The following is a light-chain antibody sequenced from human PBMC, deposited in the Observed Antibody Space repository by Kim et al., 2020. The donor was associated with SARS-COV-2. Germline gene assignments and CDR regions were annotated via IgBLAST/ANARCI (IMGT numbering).Light chain of an antibody. CDR3: HHNGSSAHPIT. V-gene: IGKV3-20*01. Sequence: EIVLTQSPGTLSLSPGERATLSCRASQIVSSSYLAWYQQKVGQAPRLLIYAASSRATGIPDRFSGSGSGTDFTLTISRLEPEDFAVYYCHHNGSSAHPITYGRGTWLDIK. J-gene: IGKJ5*01. CDR1: QIVSSSY. CDR2: AAS.